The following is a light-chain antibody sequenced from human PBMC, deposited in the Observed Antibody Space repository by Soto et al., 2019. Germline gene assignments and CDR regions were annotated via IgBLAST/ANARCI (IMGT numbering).Light chain of an antibody. CDR2: GAS. V-gene: IGKV3-15*01. Sequence: EIVMTQSPATLSVSPGERATLSCRASQSVSSILAWYQQKPGQAPRLLIYGASTRATGIPASFSGSGSGTEFTPTISSLQSEDFAVYYCQQYNNWPPWTFGQGTKVEIK. CDR3: QQYNNWPPWT. J-gene: IGKJ1*01. CDR1: QSVSSI.